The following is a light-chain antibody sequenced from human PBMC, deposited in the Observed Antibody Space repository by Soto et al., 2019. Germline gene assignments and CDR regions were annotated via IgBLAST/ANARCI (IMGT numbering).Light chain of an antibody. CDR2: GAS. Sequence: EIVLTQSPATLSLSPGERATLSCRASQSVSSYLVWYQQKPGQAPRLLIYGASSRAAGIPDRFSGSGSGTDFTLTISSLEPEDFAVYYCQQRSNWPPSITFGQGTRLEIK. J-gene: IGKJ5*01. CDR3: QQRSNWPPSIT. CDR1: QSVSSY. V-gene: IGKV3-11*01.